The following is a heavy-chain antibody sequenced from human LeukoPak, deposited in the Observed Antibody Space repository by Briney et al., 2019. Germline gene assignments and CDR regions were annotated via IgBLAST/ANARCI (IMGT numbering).Heavy chain of an antibody. Sequence: PGESLKISCKGSGYSFNTYWIGWVRQMPGKGLEWMGIIYPGDSDTKYSPSFQGQVTISADKSISTAYLQWSSLKASDTAMYYCAIGTGVFWYYMDVWGKGTTVTVSS. D-gene: IGHD7-27*01. CDR3: AIGTGVFWYYMDV. CDR1: GYSFNTYW. V-gene: IGHV5-51*01. CDR2: IYPGDSDT. J-gene: IGHJ6*03.